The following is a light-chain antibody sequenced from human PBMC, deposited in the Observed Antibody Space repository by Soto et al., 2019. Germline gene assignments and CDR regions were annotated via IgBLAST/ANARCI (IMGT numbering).Light chain of an antibody. CDR1: SSDVGNYNL. J-gene: IGLJ1*01. V-gene: IGLV2-23*02. CDR2: EVS. CDR3: CSYADTSTYV. Sequence: QSVLTQPASVSGSPGQSITISCTGTSSDVGNYNLVSWYQQHPDKAPKLMIYEVSKRPSGVPNRFSGSKSGNTASLTISGLQAEDEADYYCCSYADTSTYVFGTGTKVTVL.